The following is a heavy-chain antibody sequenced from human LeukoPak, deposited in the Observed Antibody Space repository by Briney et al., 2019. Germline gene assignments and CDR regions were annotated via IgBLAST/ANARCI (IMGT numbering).Heavy chain of an antibody. D-gene: IGHD5-18*01. V-gene: IGHV3-21*01. CDR2: ISSSSSYV. CDR1: GFTFSSYS. J-gene: IGHJ5*02. Sequence: GGYLRLSCAASGFTFSSYSMNWVRQAPGKGLEWVSSISSSSSYVYYADSVKGRFTISRDNAKNSLYLQMNSLRAEDTAVYYCAREYGDTAMVDPWGQGTLVTVSS. CDR3: AREYGDTAMVDP.